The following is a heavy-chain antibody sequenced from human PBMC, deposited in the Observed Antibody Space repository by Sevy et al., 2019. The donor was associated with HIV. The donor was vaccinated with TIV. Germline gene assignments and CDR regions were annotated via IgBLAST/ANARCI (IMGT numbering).Heavy chain of an antibody. J-gene: IGHJ6*02. CDR3: TRDPAMVRGVPYYYYYGMDV. Sequence: GGSLRLSCTASGFTFGDYAMSWFRQAPGKGLEWVGFIRSKAYGGTTEYAASVKGRFTISRDDSKSMAYLQMNSLKTEDTAVYYCTRDPAMVRGVPYYYYYGMDVWGQGTTVTVSS. D-gene: IGHD3-10*01. CDR2: IRSKAYGGTT. V-gene: IGHV3-49*03. CDR1: GFTFGDYA.